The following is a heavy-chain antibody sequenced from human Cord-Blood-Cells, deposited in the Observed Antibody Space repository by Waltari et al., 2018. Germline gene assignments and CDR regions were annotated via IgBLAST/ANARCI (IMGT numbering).Heavy chain of an antibody. CDR2: IIPILGIA. J-gene: IGHJ3*02. CDR3: ARKNLDGDAFDI. Sequence: QVQLVQSGAEVKKPGSSVKVSCKASGGTFSSYTISWVRQAPGQGLEWRGRIIPILGIANYGQKFQGRVTITADKSTSTAYMGLSSLRSEDTAVYYCARKNLDGDAFDIWGQGTMVTVSS. V-gene: IGHV1-69*02. D-gene: IGHD1-7*01. CDR1: GGTFSSYT.